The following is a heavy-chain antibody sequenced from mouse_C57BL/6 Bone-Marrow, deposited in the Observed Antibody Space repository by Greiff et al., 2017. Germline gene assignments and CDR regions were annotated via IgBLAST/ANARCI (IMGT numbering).Heavy chain of an antibody. Sequence: VQLQQPGAELVKPGASVKLSCKASGYTFTSYWMQWVKQRPGQGLEWIGEIDPSDSYTNYNQKFKGKATLTVDTSSSTAYMQLSSLTSEDSAVYYCARLYVRAMDYWGQGTSVTASS. D-gene: IGHD1-1*01. J-gene: IGHJ4*01. CDR2: IDPSDSYT. CDR1: GYTFTSYW. CDR3: ARLYVRAMDY. V-gene: IGHV1-50*01.